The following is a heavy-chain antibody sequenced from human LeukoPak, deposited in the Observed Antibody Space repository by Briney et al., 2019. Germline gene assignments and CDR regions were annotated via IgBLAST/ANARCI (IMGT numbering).Heavy chain of an antibody. CDR2: INPSGGST. Sequence: ASVKVSCKASGYTFTSYYMHWVRQAPGQGLEWMGIINPSGGSTSYAQKFQGRVTMTRDTSTSTVYMELSSLRSEDTAVYYCARSTIFGVVIMGAFDIWGQGTMVTVSS. J-gene: IGHJ3*02. CDR1: GYTFTSYY. V-gene: IGHV1-46*01. CDR3: ARSTIFGVVIMGAFDI. D-gene: IGHD3-3*01.